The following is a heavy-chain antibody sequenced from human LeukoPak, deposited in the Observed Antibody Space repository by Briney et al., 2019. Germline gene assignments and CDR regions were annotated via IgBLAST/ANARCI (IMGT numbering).Heavy chain of an antibody. V-gene: IGHV3-48*01. D-gene: IGHD1-26*01. CDR2: ISTSSSTI. J-gene: IGHJ4*02. CDR3: ARVSAMGDFDC. Sequence: PGGSLRLSCAASGFSFSSYSMNWVRQAPGKGLEWVSYISTSSSTIYYADSVRGRFTISRDNAKNSLYLQMNSLRVEATADYFCARVSAMGDFDCWGQGTLVTVSS. CDR1: GFSFSSYS.